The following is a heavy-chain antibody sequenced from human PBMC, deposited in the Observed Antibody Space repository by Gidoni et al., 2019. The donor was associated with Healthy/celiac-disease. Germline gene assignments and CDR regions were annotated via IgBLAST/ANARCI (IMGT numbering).Heavy chain of an antibody. V-gene: IGHV1-3*01. J-gene: IGHJ4*02. CDR2: INAGNGNT. CDR1: GYTFTSYA. CDR3: ARVLGTGYFAPFDY. D-gene: IGHD3-9*01. Sequence: QVQLVQSGAEVKKPGASVKVSCKASGYTFTSYAMHWVRQAPGQRLEWMGWINAGNGNTKYSQKFQGRVTITRDTSASTAYMELSSLRSEDTAVYYCARVLGTGYFAPFDYWGQGTLVTVSS.